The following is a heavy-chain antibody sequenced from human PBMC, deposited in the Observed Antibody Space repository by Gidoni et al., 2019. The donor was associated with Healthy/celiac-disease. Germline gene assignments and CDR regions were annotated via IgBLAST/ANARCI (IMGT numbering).Heavy chain of an antibody. CDR2: IYYSGST. Sequence: QLQLQESGPGLVKPSETLSLTCTVSGGSISSSSYYWGWIRQPPGKGLEWIGSIYYSGSTYYNPSLKSRVTISVDTSKNQFSLKLSSVTAADTAVYYCARHETGYSSSVYGMDVWGQGTTVTVSS. D-gene: IGHD6-13*01. CDR1: GGSISSSSYY. CDR3: ARHETGYSSSVYGMDV. J-gene: IGHJ6*02. V-gene: IGHV4-39*01.